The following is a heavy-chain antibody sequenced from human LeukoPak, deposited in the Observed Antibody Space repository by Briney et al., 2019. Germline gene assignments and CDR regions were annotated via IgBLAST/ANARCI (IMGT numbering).Heavy chain of an antibody. CDR3: ARPGNYYDSRGLNFYYYGMDV. J-gene: IGHJ6*02. Sequence: SETLSLTCTVSGGSISSNSYYWGWIRQRPGKGLEWIGSLYYSGSTYYNPSLKSRVTISVDTSKNQFSLKLSSMTAADTAVYYCARPGNYYDSRGLNFYYYGMDVWGQGTTVTVSS. CDR2: LYYSGST. D-gene: IGHD3-22*01. CDR1: GGSISSNSYY. V-gene: IGHV4-39*01.